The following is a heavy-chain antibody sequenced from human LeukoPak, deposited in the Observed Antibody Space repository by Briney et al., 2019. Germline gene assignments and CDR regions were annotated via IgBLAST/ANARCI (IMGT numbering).Heavy chain of an antibody. CDR2: IIPIFGTA. Sequence: ASVKVSCKASGCTFTSYAISWVRQAPGQGLEWMGVIIPIFGTANYAQKFQGRVTITADDSTSTGYLELSSLRSEDTAVYYCASKYSSSYYFDYWGQGTLVTVSS. V-gene: IGHV1-69*13. CDR3: ASKYSSSYYFDY. CDR1: GCTFTSYA. J-gene: IGHJ4*02. D-gene: IGHD6-13*01.